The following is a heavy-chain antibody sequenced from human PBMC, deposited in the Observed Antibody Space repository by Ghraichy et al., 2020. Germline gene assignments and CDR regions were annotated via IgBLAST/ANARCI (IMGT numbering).Heavy chain of an antibody. D-gene: IGHD4-23*01. CDR2: INPNSGGT. J-gene: IGHJ3*02. CDR3: AREVGRGTGYGGNSDAFEI. CDR1: GYTFTGYY. Sequence: ASVKVSCKASGYTFTGYYMHWVRQAPGQGLAWMGWINPNSGGTNYAQKFQGRVTMTMDTSISTAYMELSRLRSDDTAVYYCAREVGRGTGYGGNSDAFEIWGQGTMVTVSS. V-gene: IGHV1-2*02.